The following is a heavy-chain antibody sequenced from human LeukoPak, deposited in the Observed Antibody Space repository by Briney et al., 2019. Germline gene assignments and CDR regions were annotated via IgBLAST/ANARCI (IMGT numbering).Heavy chain of an antibody. Sequence: SETLSLTCAVSGYSISSGYYWGWIRQPPGKGLEWIGSIYHSGSTYYNPSLKIRVTISVDTSKNQFSLKLRSVTAADTAVYYCARHRTSSNYFDYWGQGTLVTVSS. V-gene: IGHV4-38-2*01. J-gene: IGHJ4*02. D-gene: IGHD1-1*01. CDR3: ARHRTSSNYFDY. CDR1: GYSISSGYY. CDR2: IYHSGST.